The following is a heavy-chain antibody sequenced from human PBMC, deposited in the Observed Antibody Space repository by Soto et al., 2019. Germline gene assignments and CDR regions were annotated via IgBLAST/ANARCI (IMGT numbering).Heavy chain of an antibody. J-gene: IGHJ3*01. CDR1: GASISNDNW. D-gene: IGHD1-26*01. CDR2: ISHSGTT. V-gene: IGHV4-4*02. CDR3: ARNGYYSLDL. Sequence: QVQLQESGPGLVKPSGTLSLTCAVSGASISNDNWWSWVRQPPGKGLEWIGEISHSGTTNYNPSLTSRVTISVDKPKNQFSLGLTSVTAADTALYFCARNGYYSLDLLGQGAMVTVSS.